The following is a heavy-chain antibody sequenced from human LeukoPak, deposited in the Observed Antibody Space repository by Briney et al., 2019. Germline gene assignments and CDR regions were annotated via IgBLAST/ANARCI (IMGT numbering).Heavy chain of an antibody. J-gene: IGHJ4*02. D-gene: IGHD6-19*01. Sequence: PGGSLRLSCAASGFTFSSYWMHWVRQAPGKGLVWVSRINSDGSNTNYADSVKGRFTISRDNAKNTLYLQMNSLRAEDTAVFYCARVRDISGHWGFPDYWGQGALVTVSS. CDR2: INSDGSNT. V-gene: IGHV3-74*01. CDR1: GFTFSSYW. CDR3: ARVRDISGHWGFPDY.